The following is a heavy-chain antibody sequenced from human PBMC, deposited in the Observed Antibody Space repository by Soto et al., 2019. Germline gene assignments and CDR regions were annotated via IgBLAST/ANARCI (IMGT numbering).Heavy chain of an antibody. V-gene: IGHV5-10-1*01. J-gene: IGHJ4*02. CDR2: IDPSDSYT. CDR3: ARRIPYYYDSSGYSDY. Sequence: PGESLKISCKGSGYSFTSYWISWVRQMPGKGLEWMGRIDPSDSYTNYSPSFQGHVTISADKSISTAYLQWSSLKASDTAMYYCARRIPYYYDSSGYSDYWGQGTLVTVSS. CDR1: GYSFTSYW. D-gene: IGHD3-22*01.